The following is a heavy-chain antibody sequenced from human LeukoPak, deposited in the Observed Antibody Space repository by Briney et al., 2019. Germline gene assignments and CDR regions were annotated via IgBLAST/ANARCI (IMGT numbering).Heavy chain of an antibody. CDR3: AKDKGYCNGGSCYTFDY. Sequence: PGRSLRLSCAASGFTFTTYGMHWVRQAPGKGLDWVAVISYDGRDKYYADSVKGRSTISRDNSKNTLYLQVNNLRTDDTAVYYCAKDKGYCNGGSCYTFDYWGQGTLATVSS. V-gene: IGHV3-30*18. J-gene: IGHJ4*02. CDR1: GFTFTTYG. CDR2: ISYDGRDK. D-gene: IGHD2-15*01.